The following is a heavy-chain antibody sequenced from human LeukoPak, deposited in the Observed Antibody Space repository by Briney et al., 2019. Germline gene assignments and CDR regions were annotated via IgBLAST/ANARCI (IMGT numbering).Heavy chain of an antibody. Sequence: AGGSLRLSCAASGFTFTTYWMSWVRQAPGKGLEWVSGITWNSGSIAYADSVKGRFTISRDNAKNSLYLQMNSLTADDVAFYYCTRSTGWYNYFDYWGQGALVTVSS. D-gene: IGHD6-19*01. CDR1: GFTFTTYW. V-gene: IGHV3-9*03. CDR3: TRSTGWYNYFDY. CDR2: ITWNSGSI. J-gene: IGHJ4*02.